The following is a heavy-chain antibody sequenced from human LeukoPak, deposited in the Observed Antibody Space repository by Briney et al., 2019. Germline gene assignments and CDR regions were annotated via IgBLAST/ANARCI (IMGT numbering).Heavy chain of an antibody. Sequence: GGSLRLSCAASGFTFSSYGMSWVRQAPGKGLEWVSAISGSGGSTYYADSVKGRFTISRDNSKNTLYLQMNSLRAEDTAVYYCARDLRYDSSGYYYNWFDPWGQGTLVTVSS. D-gene: IGHD3-22*01. CDR3: ARDLRYDSSGYYYNWFDP. CDR1: GFTFSSYG. V-gene: IGHV3-23*01. J-gene: IGHJ5*02. CDR2: ISGSGGST.